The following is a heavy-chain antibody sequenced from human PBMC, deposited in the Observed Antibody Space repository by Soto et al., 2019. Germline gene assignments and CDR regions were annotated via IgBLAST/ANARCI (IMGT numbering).Heavy chain of an antibody. CDR3: ARSSVGYSGDVETTVTTIDY. D-gene: IGHD4-17*01. CDR1: GYTFTSYG. V-gene: IGHV1-18*01. CDR2: ISAYNGNT. J-gene: IGHJ4*02. Sequence: QVQLVQSGAEVKKPGASVKVSCKASGYTFTSYGISWVRQAPGQGLEWMGWISAYNGNTNYAQKLQCRVNMTTDTATSTAYRELRSLRSDDTAVYYCARSSVGYSGDVETTVTTIDYWGQGTLVTVSS.